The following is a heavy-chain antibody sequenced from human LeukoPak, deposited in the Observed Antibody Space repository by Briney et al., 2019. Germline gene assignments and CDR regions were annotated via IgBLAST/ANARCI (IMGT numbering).Heavy chain of an antibody. J-gene: IGHJ4*02. V-gene: IGHV4-30-2*01. Sequence: KSSETLSLTCAVSGGSISSGGYSWSWIRQPPGKGLEWIGYIYHSGSTYYNPSLKSRVTISVDRSKNQFSLKLSSVTAVDTAVYYCARGRLFGGIDYWGQGTLVTVSS. CDR3: ARGRLFGGIDY. CDR2: IYHSGST. D-gene: IGHD3-3*01. CDR1: GGSISSGGYS.